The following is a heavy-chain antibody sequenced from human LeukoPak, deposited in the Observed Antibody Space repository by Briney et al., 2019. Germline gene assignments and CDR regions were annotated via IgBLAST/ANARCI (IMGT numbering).Heavy chain of an antibody. CDR3: ARHPPDGYKTRYYFDY. CDR1: GGSISSSSYY. J-gene: IGHJ4*02. CDR2: IYYSGST. Sequence: PSETLSLTCTVSGGSISSSSYYWGWIRQPPGKGLEWIGSIYYSGSTYYNPSLKSRVTISVDTSKNQFSLKLSSVTAADTAVYYCARHPPDGYKTRYYFDYWGQGTLVTVSS. V-gene: IGHV4-39*01. D-gene: IGHD5-24*01.